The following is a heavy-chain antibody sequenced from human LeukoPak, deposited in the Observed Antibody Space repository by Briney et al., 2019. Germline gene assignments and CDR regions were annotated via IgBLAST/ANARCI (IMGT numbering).Heavy chain of an antibody. J-gene: IGHJ3*02. D-gene: IGHD3-9*01. CDR2: IYYSGST. Sequence: PSETLSLTCTVSGGSISSYYWSWIRQPPGKGLEWIGYIYYSGSTNYNPSLKSRVTISVDTSKNQFSLKLSSVTAADTAVYYCARRYYDILTGYYSAFDIWGQGAMVTVSS. V-gene: IGHV4-59*08. CDR1: GGSISSYY. CDR3: ARRYYDILTGYYSAFDI.